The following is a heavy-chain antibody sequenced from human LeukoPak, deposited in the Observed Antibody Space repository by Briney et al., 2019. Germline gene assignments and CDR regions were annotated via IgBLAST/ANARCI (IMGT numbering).Heavy chain of an antibody. Sequence: ASVKVSCKASGYTFTSYGISWVRQAPGQGLEWMGWISAYSGDTNYAQKFQGRATMTTDTSTSTAYMELRSLRSDDTAVYYCARLNARGNWFDPWGQGTLVTVSS. CDR1: GYTFTSYG. CDR2: ISAYSGDT. CDR3: ARLNARGNWFDP. V-gene: IGHV1-18*01. J-gene: IGHJ5*02.